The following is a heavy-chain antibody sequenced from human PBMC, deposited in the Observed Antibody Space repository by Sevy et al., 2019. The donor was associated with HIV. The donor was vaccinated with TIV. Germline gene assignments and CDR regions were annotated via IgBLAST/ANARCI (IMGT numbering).Heavy chain of an antibody. CDR3: TTDQTTVTTKYYYYYGMDV. Sequence: GGSLRLSCAASGFTVSKAWMSWVRQAPGKGLEWVGRIKSKTDGRTTDYAAPVKGRFTISRDDSKNTLYLQMNSLKTEDTAVYYCTTDQTTVTTKYYYYYGMDVWGQGTTVTVSS. CDR1: GFTVSKAW. D-gene: IGHD4-17*01. CDR2: IKSKTDGRTT. J-gene: IGHJ6*02. V-gene: IGHV3-15*01.